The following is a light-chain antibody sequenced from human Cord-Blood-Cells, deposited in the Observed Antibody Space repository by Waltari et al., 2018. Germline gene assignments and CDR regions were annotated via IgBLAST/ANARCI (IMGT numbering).Light chain of an antibody. J-gene: IGLJ3*02. CDR1: SSDVGSYNL. V-gene: IGLV2-23*01. Sequence: QSALTQPASVSGSPGQSITISCTGTSSDVGSYNLVSWYQQHPGKAPKLMIYEDSKRPSGVSNRFSGSKSGNTASLTISGLQAKDEADYYCCSYAGSSTWVFGGGTKLTVL. CDR2: EDS. CDR3: CSYAGSSTWV.